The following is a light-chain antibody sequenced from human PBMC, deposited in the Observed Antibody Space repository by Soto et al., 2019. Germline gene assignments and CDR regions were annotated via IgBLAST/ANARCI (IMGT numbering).Light chain of an antibody. Sequence: QSALTQPPSASGSPGQSVTISCTGTSSDVGGYNYVSWYQQIPGKAPKLMIYEVTQRPSGVPDRFSGSKSGNTASLTVSGLQAEDEADYYCSSFAGSAHVIFGGGTKLTVL. V-gene: IGLV2-8*01. J-gene: IGLJ2*01. CDR3: SSFAGSAHVI. CDR2: EVT. CDR1: SSDVGGYNY.